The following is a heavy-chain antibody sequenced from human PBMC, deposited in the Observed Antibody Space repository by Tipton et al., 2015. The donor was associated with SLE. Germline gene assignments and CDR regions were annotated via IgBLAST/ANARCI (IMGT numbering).Heavy chain of an antibody. V-gene: IGHV4-38-2*02. J-gene: IGHJ3*02. Sequence: TLSLTCTVSDYSISSDYYWGWIRQSPGKGLEWIGTIYNSGSTYYNPSLESRVTISVDASRNHFSLKLSSVTAADTAVYHCARDPGYGGNSGAFDIWGQGAMVTVSS. D-gene: IGHD4-23*01. CDR1: DYSISSDYY. CDR2: IYNSGST. CDR3: ARDPGYGGNSGAFDI.